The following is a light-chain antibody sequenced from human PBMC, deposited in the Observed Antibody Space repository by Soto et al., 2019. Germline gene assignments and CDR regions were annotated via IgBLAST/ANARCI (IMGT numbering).Light chain of an antibody. J-gene: IGKJ1*01. CDR3: QQYNNWLWT. CDR2: GAS. CDR1: RSVSSN. V-gene: IGKV3-15*01. Sequence: EIVMTQSPVTLSVSPGERATLSCRASRSVSSNLAWYQQKPGQAPRLLISGASTRATGVPARFSGSGSGTEFTLSISSLQSEDFAVYYCQQYNNWLWTFGQGTKVEIK.